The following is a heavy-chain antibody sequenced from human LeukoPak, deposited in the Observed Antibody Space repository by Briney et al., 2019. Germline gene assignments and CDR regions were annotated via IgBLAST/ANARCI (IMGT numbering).Heavy chain of an antibody. Sequence: EGSLRLSCAASGFTVSSKYMSWVRQAPGKGLEWVSVIYSDGSTYYTDSVKGRFIISRDNSKNTLYLQMNSLRAEDTAVYYCARVVAVAGIYYFDYWGQGTLVTVSS. CDR3: ARVVAVAGIYYFDY. CDR1: GFTVSSKY. J-gene: IGHJ4*02. CDR2: IYSDGST. V-gene: IGHV3-53*01. D-gene: IGHD6-19*01.